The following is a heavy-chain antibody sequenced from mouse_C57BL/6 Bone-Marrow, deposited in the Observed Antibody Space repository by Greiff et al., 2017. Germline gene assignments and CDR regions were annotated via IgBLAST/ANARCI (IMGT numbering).Heavy chain of an antibody. J-gene: IGHJ4*01. D-gene: IGHD1-1*01. CDR3: ERYRGGSSSYYYAMDY. Sequence: VKLQQPGAELVKPGASVKLSCKASGYTFTSYWMHWVKQRPGQGLEWIGMIHPNSGSTNYNEKFKSKATLTVDKSSSTAYMQLSSLTSEDSAVYYCERYRGGSSSYYYAMDYWGQGTSVTVSS. CDR1: GYTFTSYW. CDR2: IHPNSGST. V-gene: IGHV1-64*01.